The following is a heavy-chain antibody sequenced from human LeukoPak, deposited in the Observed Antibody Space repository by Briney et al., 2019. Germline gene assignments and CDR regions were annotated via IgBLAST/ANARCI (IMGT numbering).Heavy chain of an antibody. CDR1: GGSISSSSYY. D-gene: IGHD4/OR15-4a*01. Sequence: SETLSLTCTVSGGSISSSSYYWGWIRQPPGKGLEWIGSIHYSGSTYYNPSLKSRVTISVDTSKNQFSLKLSSVTAADTAVYYCARGRRLKLTADAFDIWGQGTMVTVSS. J-gene: IGHJ3*02. V-gene: IGHV4-39*07. CDR3: ARGRRLKLTADAFDI. CDR2: IHYSGST.